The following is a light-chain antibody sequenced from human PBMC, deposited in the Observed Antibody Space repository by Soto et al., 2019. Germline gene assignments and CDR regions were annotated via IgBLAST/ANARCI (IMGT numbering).Light chain of an antibody. CDR2: DAS. CDR3: QQYNRY. J-gene: IGKJ2*01. Sequence: DIQMTQSPSTLSASVGDRVTITCRASQSISSWLAWYQQKPGKAPKLLIYDASSLESGVPSRFSGSGSGTEFTLTISSLQPADFATYYCQQYNRYFGQGTKLEIK. V-gene: IGKV1-5*01. CDR1: QSISSW.